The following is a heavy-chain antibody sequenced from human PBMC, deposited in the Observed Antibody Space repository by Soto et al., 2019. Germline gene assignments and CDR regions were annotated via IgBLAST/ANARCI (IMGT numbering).Heavy chain of an antibody. CDR1: GYTFTSYG. J-gene: IGHJ4*01. CDR3: ARGRYGDY. CDR2: ISAHNGNT. V-gene: IGHV1-18*01. Sequence: QVNLVQSGAEVKKPGASVKVSCKASGYTFTSYGITWVRQAPGQGLEWMGWISAHNGNTDYAQKLQGRVIVTRDTSTSTAYMELRSLRSDDKAVYYCARGRYGDYWGHGALVTVSS. D-gene: IGHD1-1*01.